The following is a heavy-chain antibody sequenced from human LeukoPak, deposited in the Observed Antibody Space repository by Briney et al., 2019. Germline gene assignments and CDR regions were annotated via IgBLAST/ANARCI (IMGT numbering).Heavy chain of an antibody. CDR3: AKDREYYDSSGYSD. V-gene: IGHV3-30*18. Sequence: GGSLRLSCAASGFTFSSYGMHWVRQAPGKGLEWVAVISYDGSNKYYADSVKGRFTISRDNSKNTLYLQMNSLRAEDTAVYYCAKDREYYDSSGYSDWGQGTLVTVSS. CDR1: GFTFSSYG. J-gene: IGHJ4*02. D-gene: IGHD3-22*01. CDR2: ISYDGSNK.